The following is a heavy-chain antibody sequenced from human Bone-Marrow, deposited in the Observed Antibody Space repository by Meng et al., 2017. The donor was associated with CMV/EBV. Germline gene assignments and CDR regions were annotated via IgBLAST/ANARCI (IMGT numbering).Heavy chain of an antibody. J-gene: IGHJ3*02. D-gene: IGHD2-15*01. Sequence: SVKVSCKASGFTFTSSAVQWVRQARGQRLEWIGWIVVGSGNTNYAQKFQERVTITRDMSTSTAYMELSSLRCEDTAVYYCAARIHILRVNTQDLSSGEAFDIWGQGTMVTVSS. CDR2: IVVGSGNT. V-gene: IGHV1-58*01. CDR3: AARIHILRVNTQDLSSGEAFDI. CDR1: GFTFTSSA.